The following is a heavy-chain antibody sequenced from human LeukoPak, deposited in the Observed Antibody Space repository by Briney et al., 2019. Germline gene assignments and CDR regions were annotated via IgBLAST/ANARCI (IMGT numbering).Heavy chain of an antibody. CDR1: GGSISSSSYY. CDR3: ARVTGYMIEDYFDY. Sequence: PSETLSLTCTVSGGSISSSSYYWGWIRQPPGKGLEWIGSIYYSGSTNYNPPLKSRVTISVDTSKNQFSLKLRSVTAADTAVYYCARVTGYMIEDYFDYWGQGILVTVSS. CDR2: IYYSGST. V-gene: IGHV4-39*07. J-gene: IGHJ4*02. D-gene: IGHD3-9*01.